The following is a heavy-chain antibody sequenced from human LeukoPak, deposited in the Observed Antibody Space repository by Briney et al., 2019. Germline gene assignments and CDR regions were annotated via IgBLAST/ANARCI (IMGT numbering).Heavy chain of an antibody. Sequence: PGGSLRLSCAASGFTFSSYSMNWVRQAPGKGLEWVSSNSSSSSYIYYAGSVKGRFTISRDNAKNSLYLQMNSLRAEDTAVYYCARTPTAYFDYWGQGTLVTVSS. V-gene: IGHV3-21*01. CDR2: NSSSSSYI. J-gene: IGHJ4*02. CDR3: ARTPTAYFDY. D-gene: IGHD2-21*02. CDR1: GFTFSSYS.